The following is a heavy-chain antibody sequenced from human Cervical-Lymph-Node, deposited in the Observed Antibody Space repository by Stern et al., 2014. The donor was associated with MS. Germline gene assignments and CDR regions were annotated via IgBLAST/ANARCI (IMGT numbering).Heavy chain of an antibody. CDR3: ARDLEAALDY. Sequence: LVHPGSELKPPGASATVSCQASGYTFPSYAMNSGGPAPGQGLEWMGWINTNTGNPTYAQGFTGRFVFSLDTSVSTAYLQISSLKAEDTAVYYCARDLEAALDYWGQGTLVTVSS. CDR1: GYTFPSYA. D-gene: IGHD6-6*01. J-gene: IGHJ4*02. CDR2: INTNTGNP. V-gene: IGHV7-4-1*02.